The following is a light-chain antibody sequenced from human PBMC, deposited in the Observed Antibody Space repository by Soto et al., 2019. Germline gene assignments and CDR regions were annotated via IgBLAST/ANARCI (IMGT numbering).Light chain of an antibody. CDR2: EVT. J-gene: IGLJ3*02. CDR1: SSDVGAYNY. CDR3: SSFASRNTWV. Sequence: QSALTQPPSASGSPGQSVTISCTGTSSDVGAYNYVSWYQQHAGKAPKLVIYEVTKRPSGVPDRFSGSKSVNTASLTVSGLQAEDEADYYCSSFASRNTWVFGGGTKVTVL. V-gene: IGLV2-8*01.